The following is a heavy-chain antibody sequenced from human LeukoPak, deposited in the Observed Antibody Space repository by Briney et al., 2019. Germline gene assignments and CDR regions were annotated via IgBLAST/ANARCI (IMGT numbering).Heavy chain of an antibody. D-gene: IGHD3-10*01. V-gene: IGHV3-48*01. CDR1: GFTFSSYA. CDR2: ISSSSNTI. Sequence: PGGSLRLSCAASGFTFSSYAMNWVRQAPGKGLEWVSYISSSSNTIYYADSVKGRFTISRDNAKNSLYLQMNSLRADDTAVYYCASARDHMVRGVNNYDHWGQGTLVTVSS. J-gene: IGHJ4*02. CDR3: ASARDHMVRGVNNYDH.